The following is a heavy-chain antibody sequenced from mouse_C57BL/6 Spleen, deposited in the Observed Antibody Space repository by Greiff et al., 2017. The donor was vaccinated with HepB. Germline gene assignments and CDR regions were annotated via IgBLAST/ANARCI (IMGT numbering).Heavy chain of an antibody. J-gene: IGHJ1*03. V-gene: IGHV2-3*01. CDR2: IWGDGST. Sequence: VKVVESGPGLVAPSQSLSITCTVSGFSLTSYGVSWVRQPPGKGLEWLGVIWGDGSTNYHSALISRLSISKDNSKSQVFLKLNSLQTDDTATYYCAKPEGYYYGSSSHWYFDVWGTGTTVTVSS. CDR3: AKPEGYYYGSSSHWYFDV. CDR1: GFSLTSYG. D-gene: IGHD1-1*01.